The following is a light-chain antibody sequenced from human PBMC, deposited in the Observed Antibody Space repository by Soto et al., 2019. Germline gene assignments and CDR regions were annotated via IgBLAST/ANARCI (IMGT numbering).Light chain of an antibody. V-gene: IGKV3D-20*02. CDR3: QQRSNSIP. CDR1: QSVSSSY. J-gene: IGKJ1*01. Sequence: EMVLTQSPGTLSLSPGERASLSCRASQSVSSSYLAWYQQKPGQAPRLLVYGASSRATGIPDRFSGSGSGTDFTLTISRLEPEDFAVYYCQQRSNSIPFGQGTKVDIK. CDR2: GAS.